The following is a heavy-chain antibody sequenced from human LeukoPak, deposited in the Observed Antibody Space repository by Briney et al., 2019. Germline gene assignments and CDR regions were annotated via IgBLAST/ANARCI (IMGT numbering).Heavy chain of an antibody. CDR1: GYTFTGYY. D-gene: IGHD3-16*01. J-gene: IGHJ6*03. CDR2: INPNSGGT. Sequence: GASVKVSCKASGYTFTGYYMHWVRQAPGQGLEWMGWINPNSGGTNYAQKFQGRVTMTRDTSISTAYMELSRLRSDDTAVYYCARGFTFGSGSAGWELRYYYYMDVWGKGTTVTISS. V-gene: IGHV1-2*02. CDR3: ARGFTFGSGSAGWELRYYYYMDV.